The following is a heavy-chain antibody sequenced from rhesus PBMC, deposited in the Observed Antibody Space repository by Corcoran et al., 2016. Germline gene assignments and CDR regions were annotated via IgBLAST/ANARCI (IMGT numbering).Heavy chain of an antibody. CDR3: ARVGDWGFYFDY. CDR1: GGSIGSNY. CDR2: ISGSGGST. D-gene: IGHD5-42*01. J-gene: IGHJ4*01. Sequence: QLQLQESGPGLVKPSETLSLTCAVSGGSIGSNYWSWIRQPPGKGLEWIGRISGSGGSTAYNPSLKSRVTISTDTSKNQFSLKLSSVTAADTAVYYCARVGDWGFYFDYWGQGVLVTVSS. V-gene: IGHV4-173*01.